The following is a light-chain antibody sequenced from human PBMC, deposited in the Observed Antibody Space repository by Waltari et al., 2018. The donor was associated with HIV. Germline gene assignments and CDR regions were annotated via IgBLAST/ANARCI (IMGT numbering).Light chain of an antibody. J-gene: IGKJ1*01. CDR1: QSVSSN. Sequence: EIVMTQSPATLSVSPGERATLSCRASQSVSSNLAWYQQKPGQAPRLLIYGASTRAIGIPARVSGSGSGTEFTLTISSLQSEDFAVYYCQQYNDWRRVTFGQGTKVEIQ. V-gene: IGKV3-15*01. CDR3: QQYNDWRRVT. CDR2: GAS.